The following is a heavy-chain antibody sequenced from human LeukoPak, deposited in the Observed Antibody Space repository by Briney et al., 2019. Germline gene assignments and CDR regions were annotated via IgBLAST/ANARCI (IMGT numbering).Heavy chain of an antibody. CDR2: IIPIFGTA. Sequence: ASVKVSCKASGGTFSSYAISWVRQAPGQGLEWMGGIIPIFGTANYAQKFQGRVTITADESTSTAYMELSSLRSEDTAVYYCARDPELDYYDSSGYAHFEYWGQGTLVTVSS. D-gene: IGHD3-22*01. CDR1: GGTFSSYA. CDR3: ARDPELDYYDSSGYAHFEY. J-gene: IGHJ4*02. V-gene: IGHV1-69*01.